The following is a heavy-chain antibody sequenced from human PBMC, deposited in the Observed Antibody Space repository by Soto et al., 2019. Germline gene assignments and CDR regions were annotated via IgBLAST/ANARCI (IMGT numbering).Heavy chain of an antibody. V-gene: IGHV4-59*01. Sequence: SETLSLTCTVSSGSISGYYWSWIRQTPGKQLEWIGYIYDTGSTNYNPSLKSRVSFSVDTSKNQFSLKLSSVTAADTAVYYCARYYCSSSTCYYFDYWGQGTLVTVSS. J-gene: IGHJ4*02. CDR3: ARYYCSSSTCYYFDY. CDR1: SGSISGYY. CDR2: IYDTGST. D-gene: IGHD2-2*01.